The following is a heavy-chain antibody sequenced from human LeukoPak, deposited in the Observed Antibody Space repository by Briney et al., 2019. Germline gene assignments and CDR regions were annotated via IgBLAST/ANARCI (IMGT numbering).Heavy chain of an antibody. CDR2: ISSSSSTI. CDR1: GFTFSSYS. V-gene: IGHV3-48*04. Sequence: GGSLRLSCAASGFTFSSYSMNWVRQAPGKGLEWVSYISSSSSTIYYADSVKGRFTISRDNSKNSLYLQMNSLRTEDTALYYCAKPGRHDCWSGYYPVYYDYYMDVWGKGTTVTVSS. D-gene: IGHD3-3*01. J-gene: IGHJ6*03. CDR3: AKPGRHDCWSGYYPVYYDYYMDV.